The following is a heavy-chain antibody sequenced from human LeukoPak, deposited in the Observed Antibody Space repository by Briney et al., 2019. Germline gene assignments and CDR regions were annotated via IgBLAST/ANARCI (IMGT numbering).Heavy chain of an antibody. CDR2: ISGSGGST. J-gene: IGHJ4*02. D-gene: IGHD6-19*01. CDR1: GFTFNTYA. Sequence: GGSLRLSCAASGFTFNTYAMSWVRQAPGKGVEWVSTISGSGGSTYYADSVKGRFTISRDNSKNTLYLQMNRLRAEDTAVYYCAKYTAYSTGWPSYWGQGTLVTVS. V-gene: IGHV3-23*01. CDR3: AKYTAYSTGWPSY.